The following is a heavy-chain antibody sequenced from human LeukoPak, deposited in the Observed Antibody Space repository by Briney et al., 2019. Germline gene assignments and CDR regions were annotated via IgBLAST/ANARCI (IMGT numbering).Heavy chain of an antibody. J-gene: IGHJ4*02. Sequence: PSETLSLTCTVSGGSISSNTYYWGWIRQPPGKGLEWIETIYYSGSTYYHPSLKSRVTISVDTSKNQFSLKLISVTAADTAVYYCAKEHSASYGDWGQGTLVTVSS. CDR2: IYYSGST. V-gene: IGHV4-39*02. CDR3: AKEHSASYGD. CDR1: GGSISSNTYY. D-gene: IGHD1-26*01.